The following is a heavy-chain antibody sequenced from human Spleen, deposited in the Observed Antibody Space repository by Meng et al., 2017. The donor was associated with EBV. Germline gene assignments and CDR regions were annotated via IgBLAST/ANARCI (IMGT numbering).Heavy chain of an antibody. CDR3: SRDLAGSDDY. D-gene: IGHD1-14*01. V-gene: IGHV3-74*01. CDR1: GFSFRSYW. Sequence: EVQLVGSGAAVVQPGGSLRLSWAASGFSFRSYWMHWVRQVPGKGLVWVARTNENGAITNYADSVKGRFTISRDNAKNTLYLQMNSLRAEDTAVYYCSRDLAGSDDYWGQGTLVTVSS. J-gene: IGHJ4*02. CDR2: TNENGAIT.